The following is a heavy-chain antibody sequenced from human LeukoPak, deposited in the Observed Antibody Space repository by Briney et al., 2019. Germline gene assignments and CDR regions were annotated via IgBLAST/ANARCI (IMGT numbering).Heavy chain of an antibody. V-gene: IGHV1-58*01. J-gene: IGHJ4*02. CDR1: GFTFTSSA. CDR3: AADPYDYGDYALGY. D-gene: IGHD4-17*01. Sequence: SVKVSCKASGFTFTSSAVQWVRQARGQRLEWIGWIVVGSGNTNYAQKFQERVTITRDMSTSTAYMELSSLRSEDTAVYYCAADPYDYGDYALGYWGQGTLSPSPQ. CDR2: IVVGSGNT.